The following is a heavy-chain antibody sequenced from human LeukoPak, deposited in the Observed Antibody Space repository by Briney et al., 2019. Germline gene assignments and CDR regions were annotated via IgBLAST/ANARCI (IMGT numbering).Heavy chain of an antibody. CDR1: GYSFTSFW. CDR2: IYPGDSDT. CDR3: ARHATAAGTSEFDY. Sequence: GESLKISCKGSGYSFTSFWIAWVRQMPGKGLECMGIIYPGDSDTRYSPSFQGQVTISANKSISTAYLQWSSLKASDTAMYYCARHATAAGTSEFDYWGQGTLVTVSS. D-gene: IGHD6-13*01. V-gene: IGHV5-51*01. J-gene: IGHJ4*02.